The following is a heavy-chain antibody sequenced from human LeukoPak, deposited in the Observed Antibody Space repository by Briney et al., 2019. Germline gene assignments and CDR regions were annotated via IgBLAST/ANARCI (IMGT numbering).Heavy chain of an antibody. J-gene: IGHJ5*02. CDR2: INSDGSTT. D-gene: IGHD2-15*01. V-gene: IGHV3-74*01. CDR1: GFTLSSHW. Sequence: PGGSLRLSCAASGFTLSSHWMHWVRQAPGKGLVWVSRINSDGSTTNYADSVKGRFTNSRDNAENTLYLQMNSLRVEDTAVYYCTRRVSATRWFDPWGQGTLVTVSS. CDR3: TRRVSATRWFDP.